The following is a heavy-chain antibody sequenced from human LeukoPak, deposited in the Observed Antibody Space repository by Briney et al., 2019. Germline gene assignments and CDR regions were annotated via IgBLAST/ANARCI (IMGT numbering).Heavy chain of an antibody. CDR3: ARDAHPRTTGTPVRGYYYMDV. J-gene: IGHJ6*03. D-gene: IGHD1-1*01. CDR2: INPSGGST. CDR1: GYTFTSYY. V-gene: IGHV1-46*01. Sequence: RASVKVSCKASGYTFTSYYMHWVRQAPGQGLEWTGIINPSGGSTSYAQKFQGRVTMTRDMSTSTVYMELSSLRSEDTAVYYCARDAHPRTTGTPVRGYYYMDVWGKGTTVTVSS.